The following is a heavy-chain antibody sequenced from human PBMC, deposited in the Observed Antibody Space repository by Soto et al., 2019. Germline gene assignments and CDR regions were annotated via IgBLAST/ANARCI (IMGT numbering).Heavy chain of an antibody. J-gene: IGHJ4*02. D-gene: IGHD2-15*01. V-gene: IGHV3-30*18. Sequence: QVQLVESGGGXVQPGRSLRLSCAGSGFSLSSYGMHWVRQAPGKGLEWVAVISYDGTNEHYGDSVKGRFTISRDNSKKTLYLQMSSLRVEDTAVYYCAKDRRYCSGGSCYGGLGFDYWGQGTLVTVSS. CDR3: AKDRRYCSGGSCYGGLGFDY. CDR2: ISYDGTNE. CDR1: GFSLSSYG.